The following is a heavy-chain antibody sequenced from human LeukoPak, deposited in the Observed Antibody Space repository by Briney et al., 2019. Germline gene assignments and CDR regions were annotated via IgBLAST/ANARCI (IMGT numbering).Heavy chain of an antibody. CDR3: ARAFCSSTSCSDY. V-gene: IGHV3-21*01. D-gene: IGHD2-2*01. Sequence: PGGSLRLSCAASGFTFSSYSMNWVRQAPGKGLEWVSSISSSSSYIYYADSVKGRLTISRDNAKNSLYLQMNSLRAEDTAVYYCARAFCSSTSCSDYWGQGTLVTVSS. CDR2: ISSSSSYI. CDR1: GFTFSSYS. J-gene: IGHJ4*02.